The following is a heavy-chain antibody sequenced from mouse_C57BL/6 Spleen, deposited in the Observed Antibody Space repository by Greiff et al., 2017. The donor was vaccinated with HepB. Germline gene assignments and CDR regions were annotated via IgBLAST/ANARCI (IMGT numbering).Heavy chain of an antibody. J-gene: IGHJ2*01. CDR1: GFTFSSYA. Sequence: EVQLVESGGGLVKPGGSLKLSCAASGFTFSSYAMSWVRQTPEKRLEWVATISDGGSYTYYPDNVKGRFTISRDNAKNNLYLQMSHLKSEDTAMYYCARRNDYDGYFDYWGQGTTLTVSS. D-gene: IGHD2-4*01. CDR3: ARRNDYDGYFDY. CDR2: ISDGGSYT. V-gene: IGHV5-4*03.